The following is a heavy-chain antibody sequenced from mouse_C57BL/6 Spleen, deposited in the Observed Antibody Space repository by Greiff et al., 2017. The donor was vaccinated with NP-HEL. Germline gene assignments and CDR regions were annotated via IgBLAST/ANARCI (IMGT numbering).Heavy chain of an antibody. CDR2: IHPNCGST. Sequence: VQLQQPGAELVKPGASVKLSCKASGYTFTSYWMHWVKQRPGQGLEWIGMIHPNCGSTNYNEKFKSKATLTVDTSSSTAYMQLSSLTSEDSAVYYCAREDDGYPYAMDYWGQGTSVTVSS. V-gene: IGHV1-64*01. CDR3: AREDDGYPYAMDY. D-gene: IGHD2-3*01. J-gene: IGHJ4*01. CDR1: GYTFTSYW.